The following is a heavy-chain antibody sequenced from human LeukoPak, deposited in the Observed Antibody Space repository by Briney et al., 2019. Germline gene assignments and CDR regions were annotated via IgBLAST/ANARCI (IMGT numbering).Heavy chain of an antibody. CDR3: ARDRLTGTSHD. V-gene: IGHV1-69*04. D-gene: IGHD1-20*01. Sequence: SVKVSCKASRGTFSSYAISWVRQAPGQGLEWMGRIIPILGIANYAQKFQGRVTITADKSTSTAYMELSSLRSEDTAVYYCARDRLTGTSHDWGQGTLVTVSS. J-gene: IGHJ4*02. CDR2: IIPILGIA. CDR1: RGTFSSYA.